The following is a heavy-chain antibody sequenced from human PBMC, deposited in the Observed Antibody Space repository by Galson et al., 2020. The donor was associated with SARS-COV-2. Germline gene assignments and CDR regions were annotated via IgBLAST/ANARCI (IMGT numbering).Heavy chain of an antibody. CDR1: GFTFSSYG. J-gene: IGHJ4*02. D-gene: IGHD3-22*01. Sequence: GESLKISCAASGFTFSSYGMHWVRQAPGKGLEWVAVIWYDGSNKYYADSVKGRFTISRDNSKNTLYLQMNSLRAEDTAVYYCAREYYDSSGYYLMNHDYWGQGTLVTVSS. CDR2: IWYDGSNK. V-gene: IGHV3-33*01. CDR3: AREYYDSSGYYLMNHDY.